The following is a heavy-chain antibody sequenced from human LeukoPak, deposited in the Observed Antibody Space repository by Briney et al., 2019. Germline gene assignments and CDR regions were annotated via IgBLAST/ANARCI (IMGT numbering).Heavy chain of an antibody. D-gene: IGHD3-10*01. CDR2: ISGSGGST. J-gene: IGHJ6*02. CDR3: AKLGSYYGYYYYGMDV. CDR1: GFTFSSYA. Sequence: AGGSLRLSCAASGFTFSSYAMSWVRQAPGKGLEWVSAISGSGGSTYYADSVKGRFTISRDNSKNTLYLQMNSLRAEDTAVYYCAKLGSYYGYYYYGMDVWGQGTTVTVSS. V-gene: IGHV3-23*01.